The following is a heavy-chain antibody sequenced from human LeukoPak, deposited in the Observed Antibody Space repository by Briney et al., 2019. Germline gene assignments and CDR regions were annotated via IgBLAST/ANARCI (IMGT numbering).Heavy chain of an antibody. Sequence: SETLSLTCTVSGGSISSYCWSWIRQPPGKGLEWIGYIYYSGSTNYNPSLKSRVTISVDTSKNQFSLKLSSVTAADTAVYYCARTSQVVRGVIVDWGQGTLVTVSS. CDR3: ARTSQVVRGVIVD. D-gene: IGHD3-10*01. V-gene: IGHV4-59*08. CDR1: GGSISSYC. J-gene: IGHJ4*02. CDR2: IYYSGST.